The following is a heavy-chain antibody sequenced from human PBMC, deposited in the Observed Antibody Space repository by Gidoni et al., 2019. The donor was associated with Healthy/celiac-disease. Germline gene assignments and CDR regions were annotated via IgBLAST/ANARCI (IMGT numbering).Heavy chain of an antibody. D-gene: IGHD3-22*01. CDR2: INAGNGNT. CDR1: GYTFTSYA. Sequence: HVQLVQSGAEGKTPGASVKVCCNASGYTFTSYALHWVRQAPGQRLEWMGWINAGNGNTKYSQKVQGRVTITRDKSASTAYMELSSQRSEEKDVYYCARGGSGYYFDYWGQGTLVTVSS. V-gene: IGHV1-3*01. CDR3: ARGGSGYYFDY. J-gene: IGHJ4*02.